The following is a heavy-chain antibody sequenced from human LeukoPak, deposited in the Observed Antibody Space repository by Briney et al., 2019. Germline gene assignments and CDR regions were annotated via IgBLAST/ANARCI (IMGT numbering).Heavy chain of an antibody. CDR1: GFTVSSNY. D-gene: IGHD2-2*01. V-gene: IGHV3-66*01. J-gene: IGHJ3*02. CDR3: ARGGVKALVPATNDAFDI. CDR2: IYSGGST. Sequence: GGSLRLSCAASGFTVSSNYMSWVRQAPGKGLEWVSVIYSGGSTYYADSVKGRFTISRDNSKNTLYLQMNSLRAEDTAVYYCARGGVKALVPATNDAFDIWGQGTMVTVSS.